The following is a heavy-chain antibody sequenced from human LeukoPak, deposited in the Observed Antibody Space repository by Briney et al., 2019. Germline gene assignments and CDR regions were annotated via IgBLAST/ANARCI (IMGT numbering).Heavy chain of an antibody. CDR1: GGSISNYY. CDR3: ARDGYSGPDAL. Sequence: SETLSLTCTVSGGSISNYYWSWIRQPPGKGLEWIGYIYYSGSTNYNPSLKSRVTISVDTSQNQFSLKLSSVTAADTAVYYCARDGYSGPDALWGQGTLVTVSS. D-gene: IGHD5-12*01. J-gene: IGHJ4*02. CDR2: IYYSGST. V-gene: IGHV4-59*01.